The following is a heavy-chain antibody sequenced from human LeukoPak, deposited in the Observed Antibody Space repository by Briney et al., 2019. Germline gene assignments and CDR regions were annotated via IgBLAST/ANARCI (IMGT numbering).Heavy chain of an antibody. D-gene: IGHD3-10*01. Sequence: SETLSLTCAVSGGSISSSNWWSWVRPLPGKGLEWIGEIYHSGSTNYNPSLKSRVTISVDKSKNQFSLRLSSVTAADTAVYYCASTPQDYGSGSYYDWGQGTLVTVSS. CDR2: IYHSGST. CDR3: ASTPQDYGSGSYYD. V-gene: IGHV4-4*02. CDR1: GGSISSSNW. J-gene: IGHJ4*02.